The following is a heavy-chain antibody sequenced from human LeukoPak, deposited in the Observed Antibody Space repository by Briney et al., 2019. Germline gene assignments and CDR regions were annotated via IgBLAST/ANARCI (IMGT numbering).Heavy chain of an antibody. CDR3: TTGDDHYYDSSGYLTRDY. CDR1: GFTFSNAW. J-gene: IGHJ4*02. CDR2: IKSKTDGGTT. D-gene: IGHD3-22*01. V-gene: IGHV3-15*01. Sequence: PGGSLRLSCAASGFTFSNAWMSWVRQAPGKGLEWVARIKSKTDGGTTDYAAPVKGRFTISRDDSKNTLYLQMNSLKTEDTAVYYCTTGDDHYYDSSGYLTRDYWGQGTLVTVSS.